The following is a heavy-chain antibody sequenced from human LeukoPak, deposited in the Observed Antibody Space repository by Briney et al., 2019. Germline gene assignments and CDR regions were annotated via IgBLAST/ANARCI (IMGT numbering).Heavy chain of an antibody. V-gene: IGHV3-30*02. CDR3: AEDQKLQPFHY. CDR2: IQFDGSEE. J-gene: IGHJ4*02. Sequence: GGSLRLSCAASGFTFSTYGMHWVRQAPGKGLEWVAFIQFDGSEEFYADSVKGRFSISRDNSKNTLYLQMNSLRAEDTSVYYCAEDQKLQPFHYWGQGTLVTVSS. D-gene: IGHD2-15*01. CDR1: GFTFSTYG.